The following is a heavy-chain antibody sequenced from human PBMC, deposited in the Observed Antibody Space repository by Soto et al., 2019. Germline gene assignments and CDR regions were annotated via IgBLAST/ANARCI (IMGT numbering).Heavy chain of an antibody. CDR1: GFTFSSYA. D-gene: IGHD5-18*01. J-gene: IGHJ4*02. Sequence: QVQLVESGGGVVQPGRSLRLSCAASGFTFSSYAMHWVRQAPGKGLEWVAVISYDGSNKYYADSVKGRFTISRDNSKNTLYRQMNSLRAEDTAVYYCARDKGPDTAMARFDYWGQGTLVTVSS. CDR3: ARDKGPDTAMARFDY. CDR2: ISYDGSNK. V-gene: IGHV3-30-3*01.